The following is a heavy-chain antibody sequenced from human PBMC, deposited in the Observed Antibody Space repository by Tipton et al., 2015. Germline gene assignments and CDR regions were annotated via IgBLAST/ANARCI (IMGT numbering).Heavy chain of an antibody. CDR2: IYYSGST. D-gene: IGHD3-9*01. Sequence: TLSLTCTVSGGSFNHSPYYWGWIRQPPGKGLEWIGSIYYSGSTYYNPSLKSRVTISEDTSKNQFSLKVRSVTAADTAVYYCAREYYDILWRYGMDVWGQGTTVTVS. J-gene: IGHJ6*02. CDR3: AREYYDILWRYGMDV. CDR1: GGSFNHSPYY. V-gene: IGHV4-39*01.